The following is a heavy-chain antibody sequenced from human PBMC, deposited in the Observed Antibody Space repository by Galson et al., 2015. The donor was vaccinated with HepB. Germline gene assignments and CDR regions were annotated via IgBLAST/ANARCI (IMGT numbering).Heavy chain of an antibody. CDR3: ARGQEGSGMKTFDY. D-gene: IGHD3-10*01. J-gene: IGHJ4*02. CDR1: GYSFTTYW. V-gene: IGHV5-10-1*01. Sequence: QSGAEVKKPGESLRISCKGSGYSFTTYWISWVRQMPGKGLEWMGRIDPSDSYTNYSPSFQGHVTLSTDKSISTAYLQWSSLKASDTAMYYCARGQEGSGMKTFDYWGQGALVTVSS. CDR2: IDPSDSYT.